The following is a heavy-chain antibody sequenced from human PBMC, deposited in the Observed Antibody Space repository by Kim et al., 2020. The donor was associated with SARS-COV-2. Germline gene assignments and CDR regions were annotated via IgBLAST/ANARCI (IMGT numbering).Heavy chain of an antibody. J-gene: IGHJ5*02. CDR2: MYYSGST. D-gene: IGHD1-7*01. V-gene: IGHV4-61*01. CDR1: GGSVSSGSYY. CDR3: ARITGNYDRWFAP. Sequence: SETLSLTCTVSGGSVSSGSYYWNWIRQPPGKDLEWIGYMYYSGSTNYNPSLKSRVTISVDTSKNQFFLMLSSVTAADTAAYYCARITGNYDRWFAPWGQG.